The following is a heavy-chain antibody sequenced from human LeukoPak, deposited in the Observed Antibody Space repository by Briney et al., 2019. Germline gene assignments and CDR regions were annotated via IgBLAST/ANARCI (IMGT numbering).Heavy chain of an antibody. CDR1: GFTFSTYA. CDR2: VSGSDDST. J-gene: IGHJ4*02. CDR3: ATSYCGGNCYSTFVF. D-gene: IGHD2-21*02. V-gene: IGHV3-23*01. Sequence: GGSLRLSCAASGFTFSTYAMSWVRQAPGKGLEWVSTVSGSDDSTYYTDSVKGRFTISRDNSRNTLYLQMYSLRADDTAVYYCATSYCGGNCYSTFVFWGQGTLVTVSS.